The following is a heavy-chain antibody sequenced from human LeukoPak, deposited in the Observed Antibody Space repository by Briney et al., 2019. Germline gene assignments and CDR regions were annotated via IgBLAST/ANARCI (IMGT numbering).Heavy chain of an antibody. D-gene: IGHD3-9*01. J-gene: IGHJ4*02. CDR1: GYTLTELS. CDR2: FDPEDGET. CDR3: ATGGGDILTGYYNGFDY. Sequence: ASVTVSFTVSGYTLTELSMHWVRQAPGKGLEWMGGFDPEDGETIYAQKFQGRVTMTEDTSTDTAYMELSSLRSEDTAVYYCATGGGDILTGYYNGFDYWGQGTLVTVSS. V-gene: IGHV1-24*01.